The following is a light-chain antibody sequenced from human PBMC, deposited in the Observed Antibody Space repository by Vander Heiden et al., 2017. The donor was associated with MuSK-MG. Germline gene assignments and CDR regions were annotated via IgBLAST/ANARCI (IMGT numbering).Light chain of an antibody. CDR1: QDISNY. V-gene: IGKV1-33*01. CDR2: DGS. Sequence: DIQMTQSPSSLSASVGDRVTITCQASQDISNYLNWYQQKPGKAPKLLIYDGSGLERGVPSRFSGSGFGTDFTFTISSLQPEDIATYYCQQDDILPLTFGGGTKVAI. J-gene: IGKJ4*01. CDR3: QQDDILPLT.